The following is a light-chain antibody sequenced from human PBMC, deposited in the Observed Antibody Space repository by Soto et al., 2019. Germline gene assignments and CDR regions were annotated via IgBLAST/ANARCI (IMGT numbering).Light chain of an antibody. CDR1: QDFRNY. J-gene: IGKJ3*01. CDR2: AAS. Sequence: DIQMTQSPSSLSVSVGDRVTITCRASQDFRNYLAWYQQKPGKVPKLLIYAASTLQSGVPSRFSGSGSGTDFTLTINSLQPEDIATYYCQKYDRAPFTFGPGTKVDFK. V-gene: IGKV1-27*01. CDR3: QKYDRAPFT.